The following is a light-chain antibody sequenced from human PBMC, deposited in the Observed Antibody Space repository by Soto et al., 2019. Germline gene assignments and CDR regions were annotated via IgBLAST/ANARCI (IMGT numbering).Light chain of an antibody. CDR1: SPNIGTNA. J-gene: IGLJ3*02. V-gene: IGLV1-44*01. CDR2: SND. Sequence: QSVVTQTPSASGTPGQRVTISCSGSSPNIGTNAVNWCQQLPGTAPRLLIYSNDQRPPGVPDRFSGSKSGTSASLAISGLQSEDVADYFCAVWDDSLNGWVFGGGTKLTVL. CDR3: AVWDDSLNGWV.